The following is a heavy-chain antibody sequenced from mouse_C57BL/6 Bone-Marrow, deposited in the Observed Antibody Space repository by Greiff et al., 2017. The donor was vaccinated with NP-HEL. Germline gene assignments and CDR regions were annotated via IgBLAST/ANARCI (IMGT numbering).Heavy chain of an antibody. Sequence: EVKLMESGGGLVKPGGSLKLSCAASGFTFSDYGMHWVRQAPEKGLEWVAYISSGSSTIYYADTVKGRVTISRDKAKNTLFLQMTSLRSEDTAMYYCARRYSGLYCYAMDYWGQGTSVTVSS. J-gene: IGHJ4*01. D-gene: IGHD2-12*01. V-gene: IGHV5-17*01. CDR1: GFTFSDYG. CDR3: ARRYSGLYCYAMDY. CDR2: ISSGSSTI.